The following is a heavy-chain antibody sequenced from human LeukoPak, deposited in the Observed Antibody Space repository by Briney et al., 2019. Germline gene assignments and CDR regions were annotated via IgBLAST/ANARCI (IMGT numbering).Heavy chain of an antibody. Sequence: GGSLRLSCAASGFTFSSYAMSWVRQAPGKGLEWVSAISGSGGSTYYADSVKGRFTISRDNSKNTLYLQMNSLRAEDTAVYYCAKDYRRLLWFGDRLKGYYGMDVWGKGTTVTVSS. CDR1: GFTFSSYA. CDR3: AKDYRRLLWFGDRLKGYYGMDV. J-gene: IGHJ6*04. D-gene: IGHD3-10*01. CDR2: ISGSGGST. V-gene: IGHV3-23*01.